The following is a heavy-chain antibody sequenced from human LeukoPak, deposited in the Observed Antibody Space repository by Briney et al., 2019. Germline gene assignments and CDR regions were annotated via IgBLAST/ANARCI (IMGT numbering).Heavy chain of an antibody. V-gene: IGHV3-30*18. D-gene: IGHD6-19*01. CDR3: AKDHSSGPADYYFDY. Sequence: GGSLRLSCAASGFTFSNYGMHWVRQAPGKGLEWVAVISYDGSDKYYADSVKSRFTISRDNSKNTLYLQMNSLRAEDTAVYYCAKDHSSGPADYYFDYWGQGTLVTVSS. J-gene: IGHJ4*02. CDR1: GFTFSNYG. CDR2: ISYDGSDK.